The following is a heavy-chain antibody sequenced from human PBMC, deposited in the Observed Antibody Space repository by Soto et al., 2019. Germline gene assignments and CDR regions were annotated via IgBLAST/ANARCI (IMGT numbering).Heavy chain of an antibody. CDR1: GGTFSSYT. Sequence: QVQLVQSGAEVKKPGSSVKVSCKASGGTFSSYTISWVRQAPGQGLEWMGRIIPILGIANYAQKFQGRVTITADKSTSTAYMELSSLRSEDTAFYYCAMEYCSSTSCYRDYWGQGTLVTVSS. CDR2: IIPILGIA. J-gene: IGHJ4*02. CDR3: AMEYCSSTSCYRDY. D-gene: IGHD2-2*02. V-gene: IGHV1-69*02.